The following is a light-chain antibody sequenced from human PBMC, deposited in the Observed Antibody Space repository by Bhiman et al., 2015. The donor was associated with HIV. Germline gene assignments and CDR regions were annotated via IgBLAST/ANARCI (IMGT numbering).Light chain of an antibody. J-gene: IGLJ3*02. CDR3: QAWDSRTLV. CDR2: NDN. Sequence: SYELTQPPSVSVSPGQTATITCSGDKLGDKYVCWYQQKPGQSPVLVIFNDNLRPSGIPDRFSGSNSGNTATLTISGTQTMDEADYYCQAWDSRTLVFGGGTKLTVL. V-gene: IGLV3-1*01. CDR1: KLGDKY.